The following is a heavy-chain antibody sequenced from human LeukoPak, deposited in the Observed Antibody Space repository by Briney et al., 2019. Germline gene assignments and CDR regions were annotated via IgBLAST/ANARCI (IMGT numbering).Heavy chain of an antibody. CDR3: AKTLLAATYYFDY. V-gene: IGHV1-2*02. J-gene: IGHJ4*02. CDR1: GYTFTGYY. CDR2: ISPNSGGT. Sequence: ASVKVSCKASGYTFTGYYIHWVRQAPGQGLEWMGWISPNSGGTNYAQKFQGRVTMTRDTSISTAYMELSRLRSDDTAVYYCAKTLLAATYYFDYWGQGTLVTVSS. D-gene: IGHD6-25*01.